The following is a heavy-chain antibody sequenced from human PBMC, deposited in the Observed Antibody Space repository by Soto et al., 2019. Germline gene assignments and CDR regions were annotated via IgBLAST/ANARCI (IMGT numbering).Heavy chain of an antibody. V-gene: IGHV4-59*08. CDR3: ARQTYYYDSSGYNDAFDI. CDR2: IYYSGST. CDR1: GGSISSYY. Sequence: SETLSLTCTVSGGSISSYYWSWIRQPPGKGLEWIGYIYYSGSTNYNPSLKSRVTISVDTSKNQFSLKLSSVTAADTAVHYCARQTYYYDSSGYNDAFDIWGQGTIVTVSS. J-gene: IGHJ3*02. D-gene: IGHD3-22*01.